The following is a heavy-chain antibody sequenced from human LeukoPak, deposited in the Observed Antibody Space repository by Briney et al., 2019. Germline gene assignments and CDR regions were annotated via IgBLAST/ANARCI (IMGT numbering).Heavy chain of an antibody. D-gene: IGHD6-13*01. CDR2: IYSSGST. Sequence: PSETLSLTCTVSGDSISSYYWNWIRQPAGKGLEWIGRIYSSGSTNYNPSLKSRVTMSVDTSKNRFSLKVSSVTAADTAVYYCARDGIPAARKGYYYYYGMDVWGQGTTVTVSS. CDR3: ARDGIPAARKGYYYYYGMDV. V-gene: IGHV4-4*07. J-gene: IGHJ6*02. CDR1: GDSISSYY.